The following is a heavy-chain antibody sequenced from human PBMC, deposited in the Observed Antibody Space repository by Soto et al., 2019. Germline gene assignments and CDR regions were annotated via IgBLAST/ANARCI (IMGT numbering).Heavy chain of an antibody. Sequence: GGSLRLSCAASGFTFSSYAMSWVRQAPGKGLEWVSAISGSGGSTYYADSVKGRFTISRDNSKNTLYLQMNSLRAEDTAVYYCAKGGHPSYCSGGSCYSGYYYYYMDVWGKGTTVTVSS. D-gene: IGHD2-15*01. V-gene: IGHV3-23*01. CDR1: GFTFSSYA. CDR2: ISGSGGST. J-gene: IGHJ6*03. CDR3: AKGGHPSYCSGGSCYSGYYYYYMDV.